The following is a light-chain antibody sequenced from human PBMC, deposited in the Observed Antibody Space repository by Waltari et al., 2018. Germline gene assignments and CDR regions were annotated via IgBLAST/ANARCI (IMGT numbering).Light chain of an antibody. CDR1: HDISNY. CDR3: QQYKNLFPLT. V-gene: IGKV1-33*01. Sequence: GDRVTITCQASHDISNYLNWYQQKPGKAPKLLIYDASNLETGVPSRFSGSGSGTDFTFTISSLQPEDMATYYCQQYKNLFPLTFGGGTKVEIK. J-gene: IGKJ4*01. CDR2: DAS.